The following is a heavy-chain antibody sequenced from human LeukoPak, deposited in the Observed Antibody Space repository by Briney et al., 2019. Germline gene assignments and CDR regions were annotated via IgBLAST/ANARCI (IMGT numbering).Heavy chain of an antibody. CDR2: IYSGGST. D-gene: IGHD6-25*01. J-gene: IGHJ1*01. CDR3: AGDGYSGYHWLY. Sequence: NPGGSLRLSCAASGFTVSSNYMSWVRQAPGKGLEWVSVIYSGGSTYYADSVKGRFTISRDNSADTLHLQMNNLTAEDTAVYYCAGDGYSGYHWLYWGQGTLVTVSS. CDR1: GFTVSSNY. V-gene: IGHV3-53*01.